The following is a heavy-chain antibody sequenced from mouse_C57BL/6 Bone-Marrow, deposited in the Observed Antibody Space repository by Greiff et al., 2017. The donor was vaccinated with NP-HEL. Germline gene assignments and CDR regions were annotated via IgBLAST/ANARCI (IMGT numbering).Heavy chain of an antibody. V-gene: IGHV1-15*01. CDR2: IDPETGGT. J-gene: IGHJ1*03. D-gene: IGHD1-1*01. Sequence: VKLMESGAELVRPGASVTLSCKASGYTFTDYEMHWVKQTPVHGLEWIGAIDPETGGTAYNQKFKGKAILTADKSSSTAYMELRSLTSEDSAVYYCTRKGYYYGSSYWYFDVWGTGTTVTVSS. CDR1: GYTFTDYE. CDR3: TRKGYYYGSSYWYFDV.